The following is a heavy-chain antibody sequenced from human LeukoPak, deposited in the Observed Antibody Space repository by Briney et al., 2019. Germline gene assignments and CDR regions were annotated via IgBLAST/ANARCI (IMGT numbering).Heavy chain of an antibody. D-gene: IGHD3-10*02. CDR3: AELGIAMIGGV. J-gene: IGHJ6*04. CDR2: ISSSGSTI. V-gene: IGHV3-48*03. CDR1: GFTFSSYE. Sequence: GGSLRLSCAASGFTFSSYETNWVRQAPGKGLEWVSYISSSGSTIYYADSVKGRFTISRDNAKNSLYLQMNSLRAEDTAVYYCAELGIAMIGGVWGKGTTVTISS.